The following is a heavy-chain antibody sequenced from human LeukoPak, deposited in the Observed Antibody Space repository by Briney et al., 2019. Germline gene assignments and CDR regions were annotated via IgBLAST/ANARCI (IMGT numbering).Heavy chain of an antibody. CDR2: FHLSGRT. J-gene: IGHJ4*02. CDR1: GGSISSTNW. Sequence: SGTLSLTCGVSGGSISSTNWWTWVRQPPGEGVEWIGEFHLSGRTNYNPSLESRVTMSVDMSENHISLKLTSVTAADTAVYYCAREGGPYRPLDYSGQGTLVTVSS. V-gene: IGHV4-4*02. CDR3: AREGGPYRPLDY.